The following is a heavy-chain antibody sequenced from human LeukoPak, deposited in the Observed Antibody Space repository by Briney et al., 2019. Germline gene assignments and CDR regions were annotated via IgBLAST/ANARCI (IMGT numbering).Heavy chain of an antibody. D-gene: IGHD6-13*01. V-gene: IGHV3-11*01. CDR3: ARGNDGQQLVPFDI. Sequence: PGGSLRLSCAASGFTFSDYYMSWIRQAPGKGLQWVSYISSSGSTIYYADSVKGRFTISRDNAKNSLYLQMNSLRAEDTAVYYCARGNDGQQLVPFDIWGQGTMVTVSS. CDR2: ISSSGSTI. J-gene: IGHJ3*02. CDR1: GFTFSDYY.